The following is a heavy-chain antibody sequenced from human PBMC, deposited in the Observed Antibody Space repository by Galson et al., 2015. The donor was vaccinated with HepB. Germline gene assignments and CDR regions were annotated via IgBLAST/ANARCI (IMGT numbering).Heavy chain of an antibody. CDR3: ARECAPDYYDSSGYYPHYYYGMDV. V-gene: IGHV3-30-3*01. D-gene: IGHD3-22*01. Sequence: LRLSCAASGFTFSSYAMHWVRQAPGKGLEWVAVISYDGSNKYYADSVKGRFTISRDNSKNTLYLQMNSLRAEDTAVYYCARECAPDYYDSSGYYPHYYYGMDVWGQGTTVTVSS. CDR1: GFTFSSYA. CDR2: ISYDGSNK. J-gene: IGHJ6*02.